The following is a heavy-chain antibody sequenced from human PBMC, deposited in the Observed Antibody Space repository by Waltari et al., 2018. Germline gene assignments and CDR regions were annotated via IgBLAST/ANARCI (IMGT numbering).Heavy chain of an antibody. D-gene: IGHD6-19*01. J-gene: IGHJ6*02. Sequence: QVQLQESGPGLVKPSETLSLTCDVSVYSIRSDYSRVWVRQSPGKGLEWVGSIDHSGGTEYNPSLKSRVTMSIDTSKNQCSLRLSSVTAADTAIYYCARGASVAGTPGYNKAMDVWGQGTTVTVSS. V-gene: IGHV4-38-2*01. CDR3: ARGASVAGTPGYNKAMDV. CDR1: VYSIRSDYS. CDR2: IDHSGGT.